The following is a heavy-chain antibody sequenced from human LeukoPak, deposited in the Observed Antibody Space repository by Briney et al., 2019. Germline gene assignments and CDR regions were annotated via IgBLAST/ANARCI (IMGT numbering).Heavy chain of an antibody. CDR1: GGSFSGYY. CDR3: ARGVQYQLLMFDYYYYMDV. CDR2: INHSGST. D-gene: IGHD2-2*01. V-gene: IGHV4-34*01. Sequence: PSETLSLTCAVYGGSFSGYYWSWIRQPPGKGLEWIGEINHSGSTNYNPSLKSRVTMSVDTSKNQFSLKLSSVTAADTAVYYCARGVQYQLLMFDYYYYMDVWGKGTTVTVSS. J-gene: IGHJ6*03.